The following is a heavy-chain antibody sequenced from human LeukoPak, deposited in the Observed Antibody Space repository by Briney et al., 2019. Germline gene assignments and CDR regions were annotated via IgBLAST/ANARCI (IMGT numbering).Heavy chain of an antibody. CDR3: ARANEGYSNYDYYYYYMDV. J-gene: IGHJ6*03. V-gene: IGHV4-34*01. D-gene: IGHD4-11*01. CDR2: MNHLMTT. CDR1: GGSLSDYC. Sequence: SETLSLTCDVYGGSLSDYCWTWIRQTPGKGLEWIGHMNHLMTTNYNPSLESRVTVSLDTSKKQFSLKLSSVTAADTAVYYCARANEGYSNYDYYYYYMDVWGKGTTVTVSS.